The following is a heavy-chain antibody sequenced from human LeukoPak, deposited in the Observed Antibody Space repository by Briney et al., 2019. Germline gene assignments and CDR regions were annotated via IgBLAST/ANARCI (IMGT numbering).Heavy chain of an antibody. J-gene: IGHJ4*02. CDR2: LYSDDST. V-gene: IGHV3-53*01. CDR1: GLIVSNKY. D-gene: IGHD2-2*01. Sequence: GGSLRLSCAASGLIVSNKYMSWVRQAPGKGLEWVSGLYSDDSTYYADSVKGRFTISRDSSKNTVYLQMNSLGAEDTAMYFCAARDCSTTSCYAGLFDYWGQGILVTVSS. CDR3: AARDCSTTSCYAGLFDY.